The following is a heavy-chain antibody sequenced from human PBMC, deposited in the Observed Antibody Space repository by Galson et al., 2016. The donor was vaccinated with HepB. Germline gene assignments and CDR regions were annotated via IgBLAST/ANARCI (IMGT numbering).Heavy chain of an antibody. V-gene: IGHV1-69*02. CDR1: GGTFSSYT. J-gene: IGHJ5*02. D-gene: IGHD3-3*01. Sequence: VKVSCKASGGTFSSYTISWVRQAPGQGLEWMGRIIPILGIANYAQKFQGRVTITADKSTSTAYMELSSLRSEDTAVYYCARGGGIFAYNWFDPWGQGTLVTVSS. CDR3: ARGGGIFAYNWFDP. CDR2: IIPILGIA.